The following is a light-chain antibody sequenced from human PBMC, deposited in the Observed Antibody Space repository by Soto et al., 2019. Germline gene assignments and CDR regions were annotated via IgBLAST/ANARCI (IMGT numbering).Light chain of an antibody. J-gene: IGKJ1*01. Sequence: DIQMTQSPSTLSASVGDRVTITCRASQSISSWLAWYQQKPGKAPKLLIYDVSSLESGVPSRFSGSGSGTEFPLTISSLQPDYSATYYCQQYNTFWTFGQGTTVEIK. CDR3: QQYNTFWT. CDR2: DVS. V-gene: IGKV1-5*01. CDR1: QSISSW.